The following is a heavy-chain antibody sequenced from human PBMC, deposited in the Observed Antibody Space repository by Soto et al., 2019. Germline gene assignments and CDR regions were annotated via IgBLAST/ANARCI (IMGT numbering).Heavy chain of an antibody. CDR1: GYTFTPHD. D-gene: IGHD2-15*01. CDR3: ARGLYCSGGTCSDS. Sequence: QVKLVQSGAEVKSPGASVKVSCKASGYTFTPHDINWERQATGQGLEWMGRMNPNSGYIDFAQRVQRRLTMTTNNSISTASMELSSLRSEDTAIYYCARGLYCSGGTCSDSWGQGTLVIVSS. V-gene: IGHV1-8*01. J-gene: IGHJ4*02. CDR2: MNPNSGYI.